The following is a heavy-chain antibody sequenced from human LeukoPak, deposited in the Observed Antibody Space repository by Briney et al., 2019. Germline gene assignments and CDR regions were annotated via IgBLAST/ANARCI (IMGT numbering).Heavy chain of an antibody. J-gene: IGHJ4*02. CDR3: ARWGTVPRLDY. V-gene: IGHV4-59*01. D-gene: IGHD4-17*01. CDR2: IYYSGST. CDR1: GGSISSYY. Sequence: SETLSLTCTVSGGSISSYYWSWIRQPPGKGLEWIGYIYYSGSTNYNPSLKSRVTISVDTSKNQFSLKLSSVTAADTAVYYCARWGTVPRLDYGGKGTRVTVSS.